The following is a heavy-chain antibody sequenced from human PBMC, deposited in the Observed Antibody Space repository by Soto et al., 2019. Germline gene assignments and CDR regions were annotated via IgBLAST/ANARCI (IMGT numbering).Heavy chain of an antibody. CDR2: ISSSGSTI. J-gene: IGHJ4*02. Sequence: GGSLRLCCAASGFTFSDYYMSWIRQAPGKGLELVSYISSSGSTIYYADSVKGRFTISRDNDKNSLYLQMNSLRAEDTAVYYCARDALYSSGWEPFDYWGQGTLGTGCS. V-gene: IGHV3-11*01. CDR3: ARDALYSSGWEPFDY. D-gene: IGHD6-19*01. CDR1: GFTFSDYY.